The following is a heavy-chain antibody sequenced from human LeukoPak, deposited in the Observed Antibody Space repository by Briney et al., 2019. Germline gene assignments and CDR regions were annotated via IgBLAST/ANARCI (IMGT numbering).Heavy chain of an antibody. D-gene: IGHD4-17*01. CDR3: TRDLVLGDYDY. V-gene: IGHV3-49*03. Sequence: ETGGSLILSCTASGFTFGDYAMSWFRQAPGKGLEWVGFIRSKAYGGTTEYAASVKGRFTISRDDSKSIAYLQMNSLKTEDTAVYYCTRDLVLGDYDYWGQGTLVTVSS. J-gene: IGHJ4*02. CDR2: IRSKAYGGTT. CDR1: GFTFGDYA.